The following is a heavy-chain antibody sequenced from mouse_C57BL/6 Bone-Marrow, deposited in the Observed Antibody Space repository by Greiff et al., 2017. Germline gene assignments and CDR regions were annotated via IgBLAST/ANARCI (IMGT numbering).Heavy chain of an antibody. CDR2: IYPGDGDT. V-gene: IGHV1-80*01. D-gene: IGHD2-2*01. CDR1: GYAFSSYW. CDR3: ARLIWLRRRPLAMDY. Sequence: QVQLQQSGAELVKPGASVKISCKASGYAFSSYWMNWVKQRPGKGLEWIGQIYPGDGDTNYNGKFKGKATLTADKSSSTAYMQLSSLTSEDSAVYFCARLIWLRRRPLAMDYWGQGTSVTVSS. J-gene: IGHJ4*01.